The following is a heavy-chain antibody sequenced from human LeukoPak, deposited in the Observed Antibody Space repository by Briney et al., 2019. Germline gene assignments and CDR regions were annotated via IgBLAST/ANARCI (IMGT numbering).Heavy chain of an antibody. CDR3: AKLPSYYDILTGSFDY. D-gene: IGHD3-9*01. CDR2: ISGSGGST. J-gene: IGHJ4*02. CDR1: GFTFSSYA. Sequence: SGGSLRLSCAACGFTFSSYAMSWVPQAPGKGLEGVAAISGSGGSTYYADSVKGRFTISRDNSKNTLYLQMNSLRAEDTAVYHCAKLPSYYDILTGSFDYWGQGTLVTVSS. V-gene: IGHV3-23*01.